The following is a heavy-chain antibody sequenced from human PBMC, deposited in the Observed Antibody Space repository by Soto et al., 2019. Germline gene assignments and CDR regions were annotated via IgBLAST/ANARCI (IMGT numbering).Heavy chain of an antibody. V-gene: IGHV1-8*01. CDR1: GYTFPSYD. D-gene: IGHD1-1*01. CDR2: MNPSTGNS. CDR3: ARRAETNGWNGFGADKYYFDF. Sequence: ASVKVSFQASGYTFPSYDIYWVRQATGQGLEWMGWMNPSTGNSGYAQKFQGRVTMTSDTSISTAHMELSSLRSEDTAVYYCARRAETNGWNGFGADKYYFDFWGQGTLVTVSS. J-gene: IGHJ4*02.